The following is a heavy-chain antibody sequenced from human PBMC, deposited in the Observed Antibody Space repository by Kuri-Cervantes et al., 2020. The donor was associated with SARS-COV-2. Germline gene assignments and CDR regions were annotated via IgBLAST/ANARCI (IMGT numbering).Heavy chain of an antibody. V-gene: IGHV3-21*04. CDR3: AKAVRRIAAARYDFDY. CDR2: ISSSSSYI. Sequence: GGSLRLSCAASGFTFSSYSMNWVRQAPGKGLEWVSSISSSSSYIYYADSVKGRFTISGDNAKNSLYLQMNSLRAEDTAVYYCAKAVRRIAAARYDFDYWGQGTLVTVSS. D-gene: IGHD6-13*01. J-gene: IGHJ4*02. CDR1: GFTFSSYS.